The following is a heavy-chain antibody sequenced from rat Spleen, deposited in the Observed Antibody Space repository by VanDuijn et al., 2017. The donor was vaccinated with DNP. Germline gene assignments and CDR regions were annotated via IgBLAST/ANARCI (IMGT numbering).Heavy chain of an antibody. Sequence: QVQLKESGPGLVQPSQTLSLTCTVSGFSLTSYHVHWVRQPPGKGLEWMGVMWSDGDTSYNSALKSRLSISRDTSKSQVFLKMSSLQTEDTATYYCASHPAGDYEAPFAYWGQGTLVTVSS. J-gene: IGHJ3*01. V-gene: IGHV2-32*01. CDR2: MWSDGDT. CDR1: GFSLTSYH. CDR3: ASHPAGDYEAPFAY. D-gene: IGHD1-11*01.